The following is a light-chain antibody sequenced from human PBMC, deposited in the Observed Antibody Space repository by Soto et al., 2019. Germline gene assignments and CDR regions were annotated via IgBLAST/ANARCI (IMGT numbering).Light chain of an antibody. CDR2: AAS. CDR1: QSITNY. Sequence: DIQITQSPSTLSESVGDRVTITCRASQSITNYSNWYQQKPGKAPKLLIYAASSLQSGVPSRFSGSGSGTDFTLTINSLQPEDFATYYCQQSYSSPPAFGQGTRLEIK. J-gene: IGKJ5*01. CDR3: QQSYSSPPA. V-gene: IGKV1-39*01.